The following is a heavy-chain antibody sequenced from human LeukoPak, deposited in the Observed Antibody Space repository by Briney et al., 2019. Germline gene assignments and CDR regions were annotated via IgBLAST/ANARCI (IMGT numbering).Heavy chain of an antibody. CDR1: GFTFRTYW. Sequence: GGSLRLSCAASGFTFRTYWMSWVRQVLGKGLEWVANINQDGSEKNYVDSVKGRFTISRDNIKNSLYLQMNSLRAEDTAVYYCATDLYYWGQGTLVTVFS. V-gene: IGHV3-7*04. CDR3: ATDLYY. J-gene: IGHJ4*02. D-gene: IGHD2-15*01. CDR2: INQDGSEK.